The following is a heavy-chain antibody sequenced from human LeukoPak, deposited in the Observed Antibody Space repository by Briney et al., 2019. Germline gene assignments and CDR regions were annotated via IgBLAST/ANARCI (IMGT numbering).Heavy chain of an antibody. D-gene: IGHD5-12*01. CDR2: INHSGST. J-gene: IGHJ4*02. V-gene: IGHV4-34*01. Sequence: SETLSLTCAVYGGSFSGYYWSWIRQPPGKGLEWIGEINHSGSTNYNPSLKSRLTISVDTSKNQFSLKLSSVTAADTAVYYCAQVTTTRDVDYWGQGTLVTVSS. CDR1: GGSFSGYY. CDR3: AQVTTTRDVDY.